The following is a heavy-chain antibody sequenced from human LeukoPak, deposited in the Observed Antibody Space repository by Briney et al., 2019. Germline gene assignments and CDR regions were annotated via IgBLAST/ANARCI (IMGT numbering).Heavy chain of an antibody. V-gene: IGHV4-30-2*01. D-gene: IGHD3-16*01. Sequence: SETVSLTCTVSGGSISSGGYYWSWIRQPPGKGLEWIGYIYHSGSTYYNPSLKSRVTISVDRSKNQLSLKLSSVTAADTAVYYCARELGMTDYWGQGTLVTVSS. CDR2: IYHSGST. J-gene: IGHJ4*02. CDR3: ARELGMTDY. CDR1: GGSISSGGYY.